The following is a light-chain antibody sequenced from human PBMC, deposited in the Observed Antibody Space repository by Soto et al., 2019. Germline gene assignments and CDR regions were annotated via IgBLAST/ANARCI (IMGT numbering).Light chain of an antibody. J-gene: IGKJ4*01. CDR2: DAS. CDR3: QQRSNRPST. CDR1: QSVSSY. V-gene: IGKV3-11*01. Sequence: EIVLTQSPATLSLSPGDRATLSCRASQSVSSYLAWYQQKPGQAPRLLIYDASNRATGIPARFSGSGSGTDFTLTITSLEPEDFAVYYCQQRSNRPSTFGGGTKVEIK.